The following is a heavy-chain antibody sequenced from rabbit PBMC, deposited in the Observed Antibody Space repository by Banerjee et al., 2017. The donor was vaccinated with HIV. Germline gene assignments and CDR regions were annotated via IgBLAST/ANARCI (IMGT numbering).Heavy chain of an antibody. D-gene: IGHD8-1*01. CDR3: ASHTGGAYYAYGMDL. CDR1: GFSFSSSYY. J-gene: IGHJ6*01. Sequence: QSLEESGGDLVKPGASLTLTCTASGFSFSSSYYMCWVRQAPGKGLEWIACIYTSSSASPYYASWAKGRFPISKTSSTTVTLQLNSLTAADTATYFCASHTGGAYYAYGMDLWGPGTLVTVS. CDR2: IYTSSSASP. V-gene: IGHV1S40*01.